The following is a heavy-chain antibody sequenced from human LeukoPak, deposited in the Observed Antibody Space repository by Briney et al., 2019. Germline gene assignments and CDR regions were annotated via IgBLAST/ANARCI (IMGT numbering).Heavy chain of an antibody. D-gene: IGHD3-10*01. V-gene: IGHV4-39*07. CDR3: ARAVVRGIRKFEFDP. CDR2: IYYSGST. Sequence: SETLSLTCTVSGGSISSSSYYWGWIRQPPGKGLEWIGSIYYSGSTYYNPSLKSRVTISVDTSKNQFFLKLSSVTAADTAVYYCARAVVRGIRKFEFDPWGQGTLVTVSS. J-gene: IGHJ5*02. CDR1: GGSISSSSYY.